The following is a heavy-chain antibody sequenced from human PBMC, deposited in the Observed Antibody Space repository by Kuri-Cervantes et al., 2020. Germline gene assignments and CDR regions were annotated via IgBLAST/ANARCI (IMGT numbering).Heavy chain of an antibody. CDR1: GFTFSNYA. V-gene: IGHV3-23*01. CDR3: AGAVAGTC. D-gene: IGHD6-19*01. Sequence: GESLKISCVASGFTFSNYALNWVRQAPGKGLEWVSAITESGYSTYYADSVKGRFTISRDNSMNTLYLQMNSLRAEDTAVYYCAGAVAGTCWGQGTLVTVSS. J-gene: IGHJ4*02. CDR2: ITESGYST.